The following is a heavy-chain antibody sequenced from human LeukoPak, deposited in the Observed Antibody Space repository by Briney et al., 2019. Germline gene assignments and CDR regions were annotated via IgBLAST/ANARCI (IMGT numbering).Heavy chain of an antibody. CDR2: SYYSGKT. V-gene: IGHV4-39*01. D-gene: IGHD6-19*01. CDR1: GGSIINRDYY. J-gene: IGHJ4*02. Sequence: SGTVSLTCTFSGGSIINRDYYGAWSRQPPGKGLVWFGSSYYSGKTYYNPSLKSRFTISVDTSKNQFSLKLSSVTAADTAVYYCASHRRYSTGSEEFDYWGQGTLVTVSS. CDR3: ASHRRYSTGSEEFDY.